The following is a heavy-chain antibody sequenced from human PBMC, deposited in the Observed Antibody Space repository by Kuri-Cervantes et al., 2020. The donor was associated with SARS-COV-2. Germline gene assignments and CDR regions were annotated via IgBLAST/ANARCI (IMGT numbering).Heavy chain of an antibody. CDR2: IYHSGST. D-gene: IGHD6-13*01. Sequence: ESLKISCTVSGYSISSGYYWGWIRQPPGKGLEWIGSIYHSGSTYYNPSLKSRVTISVDTSKNQFSLKLSSVTAADTAVYYCARVRSWDEYFDYWGQGTLVTVSS. J-gene: IGHJ4*02. CDR1: GYSISSGYY. V-gene: IGHV4-38-2*02. CDR3: ARVRSWDEYFDY.